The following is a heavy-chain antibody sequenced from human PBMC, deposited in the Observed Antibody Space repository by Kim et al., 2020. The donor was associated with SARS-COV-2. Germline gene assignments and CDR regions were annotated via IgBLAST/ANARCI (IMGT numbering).Heavy chain of an antibody. CDR3: ARERGSGGGSYFNWFDP. CDR2: ISAYNGNT. CDR1: GYTFTSYG. Sequence: ASVKVSCKASGYTFTSYGISWVRQAPGQGLEWMGWISAYNGNTNYAQKLQGRVTMTTDTSTSTAYMELRSLRSDDTAVYYCARERGSGGGSYFNWFDPWGQGTLVTVSS. J-gene: IGHJ5*02. V-gene: IGHV1-18*04. D-gene: IGHD1-26*01.